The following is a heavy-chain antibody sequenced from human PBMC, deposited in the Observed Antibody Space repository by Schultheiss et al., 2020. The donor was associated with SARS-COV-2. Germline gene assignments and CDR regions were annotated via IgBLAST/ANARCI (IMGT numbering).Heavy chain of an antibody. Sequence: GGSLRLSCAASGFTFSDHYMDWVRQAPGKGLEWVSYISSSGSTIYYADSVKGRFTISRDNAKNSLYLQMNSLRAEDTAVYYCARVWGRWWSEGVDYWGQGTLVTVSS. V-gene: IGHV3-11*01. CDR1: GFTFSDHY. CDR3: ARVWGRWWSEGVDY. D-gene: IGHD2-15*01. CDR2: ISSSGSTI. J-gene: IGHJ4*02.